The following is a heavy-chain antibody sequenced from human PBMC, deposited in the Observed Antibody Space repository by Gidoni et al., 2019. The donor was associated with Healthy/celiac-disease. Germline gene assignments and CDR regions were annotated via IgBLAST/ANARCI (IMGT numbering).Heavy chain of an antibody. CDR2: FMGCVGSK. J-gene: IGHJ4*02. V-gene: IGHV3-23*01. CDR3: AKAYGYINLYYFDY. Sequence: EVQLLESGGGLVQPGGSLRLSDSATGFTFSRDAMSCVRPAPGKGLEGVSAFMGCVGSKYYADSVKGRFTISRDNSKNTLYLQMNSLRAEDTAVYYCAKAYGYINLYYFDYWGQGTLVTVSS. CDR1: GFTFSRDA. D-gene: IGHD5-18*01.